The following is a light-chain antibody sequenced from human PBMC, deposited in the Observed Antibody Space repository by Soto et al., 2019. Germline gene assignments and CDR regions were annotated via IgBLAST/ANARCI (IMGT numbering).Light chain of an antibody. V-gene: IGLV2-14*01. J-gene: IGLJ2*01. Sequence: QSALTQPASVSGSPGQSITISCTGTSSDVGGYNYVSWYQQYPGKAPKLMIYDVSNRPSGVSNRFSGSKSGNTASPTISGLQAEDEAEYYCSSYTSSSTPHVVFGGGTKLTVL. CDR2: DVS. CDR1: SSDVGGYNY. CDR3: SSYTSSSTPHVV.